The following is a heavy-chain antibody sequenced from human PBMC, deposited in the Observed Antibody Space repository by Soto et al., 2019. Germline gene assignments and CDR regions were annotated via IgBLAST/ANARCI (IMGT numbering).Heavy chain of an antibody. CDR3: AQIIPDPLSRHGAPDAFDI. CDR2: ISYDGSNK. CDR1: GFTFSSYG. Sequence: QVQLVESGGGVVQPGRSLRLSCAASGFTFSSYGMHWVRQAPGKGLEWVAVISYDGSNKYYADSVKGRFTISRDNSKNTLYLQMNSLRAEDTAVYYCAQIIPDPLSRHGAPDAFDIWGQGTMVTVSS. V-gene: IGHV3-30*18. J-gene: IGHJ3*02. D-gene: IGHD2-21*01.